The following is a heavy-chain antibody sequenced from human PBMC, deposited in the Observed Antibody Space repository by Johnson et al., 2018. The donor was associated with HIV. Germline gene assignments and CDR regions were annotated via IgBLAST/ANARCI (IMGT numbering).Heavy chain of an antibody. CDR1: GVTFDDYG. CDR3: AKDSRYYDYVGGDAFDI. V-gene: IGHV3-20*04. J-gene: IGHJ3*02. CDR2: SNWNAGST. Sequence: VQLVESGGGMVQPGGSLRLSCAASGVTFDDYGMSWVRQAPGQGLEGVSGSNWNAGSTGYADSVKGRFTISRDNAKNSLYLQMNSLRAEDTALYYCAKDSRYYDYVGGDAFDIWGQGTMVTVSS. D-gene: IGHD3-16*01.